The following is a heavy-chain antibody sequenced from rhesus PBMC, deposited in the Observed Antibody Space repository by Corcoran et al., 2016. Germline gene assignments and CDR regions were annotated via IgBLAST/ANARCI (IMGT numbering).Heavy chain of an antibody. CDR1: GISLSTTGTG. V-gene: IGHV2-95*01. D-gene: IGHD5-24*01. Sequence: QVTLKESGPALVKPTQTLTLTCTFSGISLSTTGTGAGWLRQPPGTALEWLASIDWNDSKYYSTSLKSRLTISKDTSENQVVLTMTNMDPVDTATYYCARDTVDFDYWGQGVLVTVSS. J-gene: IGHJ4*01. CDR3: ARDTVDFDY. CDR2: IDWNDSK.